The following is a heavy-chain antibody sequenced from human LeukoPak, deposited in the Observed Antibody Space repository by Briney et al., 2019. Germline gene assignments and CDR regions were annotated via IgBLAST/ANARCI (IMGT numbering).Heavy chain of an antibody. J-gene: IGHJ4*02. CDR2: MNPNSGNT. CDR3: ARERRSWYTL. CDR1: GYTFTSYD. D-gene: IGHD6-13*01. Sequence: ASVKVSCEASGYTFTSYDIDWVRQATGQGLEWMGWMNPNSGNTDYAQKVQGGVTMTRNTSISTAYMEVGSLRSGDKAVCYCARERRSWYTLWGQGTLVTVSS. V-gene: IGHV1-8*01.